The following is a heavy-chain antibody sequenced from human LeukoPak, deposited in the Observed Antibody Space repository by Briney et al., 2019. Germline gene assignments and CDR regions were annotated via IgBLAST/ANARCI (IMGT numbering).Heavy chain of an antibody. CDR2: ISGGGYST. D-gene: IGHD3-3*01. J-gene: IGHJ6*02. V-gene: IGHV3-23*01. CDR1: GFTFSSYA. CDR3: ARAYDFWSGYISGYCYYYGMDV. Sequence: GGSLRLSCAASGFTFSSYAMSWVRQAPGKGLEWVSVISGGGYSTYYADSVKGRFTISRDNSKNTLYLQMNSLRAEDTAVYYCARAYDFWSGYISGYCYYYGMDVWGQGTTVTVSS.